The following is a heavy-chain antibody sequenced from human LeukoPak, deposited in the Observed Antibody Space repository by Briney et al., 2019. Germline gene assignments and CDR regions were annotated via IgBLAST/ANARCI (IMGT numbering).Heavy chain of an antibody. CDR2: IYASGST. Sequence: PSETLSLTCTVSGGSISSYYWSWIRQPAGKGLEWIGRIYASGSTNYNPSLKSRVTVSVDTSKNQFSLKLSSVTAADTAVYYCARGGYCTGGVCYLDYWGQGTLVTVSS. J-gene: IGHJ4*02. V-gene: IGHV4-4*07. D-gene: IGHD2-8*02. CDR1: GGSISSYY. CDR3: ARGGYCTGGVCYLDY.